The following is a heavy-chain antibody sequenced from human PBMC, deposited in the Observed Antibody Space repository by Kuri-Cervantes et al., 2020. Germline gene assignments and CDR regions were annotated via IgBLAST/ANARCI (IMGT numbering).Heavy chain of an antibody. J-gene: IGHJ4*02. Sequence: GESLKISCAASGFTFSSYGMHWVRQAPGKGLEWVSIIYSGGSTYYADSVKGRFTISRHNSKNTVYLQLNSLRPEDTAVYYCARDLLSRGYTYGYNYWGQGTLVTVSS. CDR2: IYSGGST. CDR1: GFTFSSYG. V-gene: IGHV3-NL1*01. D-gene: IGHD5-18*01. CDR3: ARDLLSRGYTYGYNY.